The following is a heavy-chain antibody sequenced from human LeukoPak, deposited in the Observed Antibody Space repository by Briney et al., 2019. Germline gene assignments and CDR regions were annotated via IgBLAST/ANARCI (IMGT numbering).Heavy chain of an antibody. Sequence: PGGSLRLSCAASGFTFSSYAMSWVRQAPGKGLEWVSAISGSGGSTYYADSVKGRFTISRDNSKNTLYLQMNSLRAEDTAVYYCAKRPAVYYYDSSGYYPFDYWGQGTLVTVSS. J-gene: IGHJ4*02. V-gene: IGHV3-23*01. D-gene: IGHD3-22*01. CDR2: ISGSGGST. CDR3: AKRPAVYYYDSSGYYPFDY. CDR1: GFTFSSYA.